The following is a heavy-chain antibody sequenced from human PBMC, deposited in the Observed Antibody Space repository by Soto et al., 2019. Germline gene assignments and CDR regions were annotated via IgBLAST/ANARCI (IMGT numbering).Heavy chain of an antibody. CDR1: GGTFSSYA. CDR2: IIPIFGTA. Sequence: GASVKVSCKASGGTFSSYAISWVRQAPGQGLEWMGGIIPIFGTANYAQKFQGRVTITADESTSTAYMELSSLRSEDTAVYYCARSRYCTNGVCYRGPGLEFGYWGQGTLVTVSS. CDR3: ARSRYCTNGVCYRGPGLEFGY. D-gene: IGHD2-8*01. J-gene: IGHJ4*02. V-gene: IGHV1-69*13.